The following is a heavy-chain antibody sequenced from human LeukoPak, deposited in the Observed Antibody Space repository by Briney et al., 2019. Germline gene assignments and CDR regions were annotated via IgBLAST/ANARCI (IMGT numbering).Heavy chain of an antibody. Sequence: GGSLRLSCVTSGFTFNDYAINWVRQAPGEGLEWVSAIGANGATFYKDSVEGRFTISRDRANNAVYLQMNSLRAEDSATYYCAKRGPVALPGSYDHWGQGTLVTVSS. CDR2: IGANGAT. CDR1: GFTFNDYA. CDR3: AKRGPVALPGSYDH. V-gene: IGHV3-23*01. D-gene: IGHD6-19*01. J-gene: IGHJ4*02.